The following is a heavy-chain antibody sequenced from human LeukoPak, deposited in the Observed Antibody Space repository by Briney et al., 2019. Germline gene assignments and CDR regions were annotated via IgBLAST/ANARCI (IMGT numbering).Heavy chain of an antibody. Sequence: SVKVSCKASGGTFSSYAISWVRQAPGQGLEWMGGIIPIFGTANYAQKFQGRVTITTDESTSTAYMELSSLRSEDTAVYYYARSNSGYSYGYGDYYYYYYMDVWGKGTTVTVSS. D-gene: IGHD5-18*01. V-gene: IGHV1-69*05. CDR3: ARSNSGYSYGYGDYYYYYYMDV. CDR2: IIPIFGTA. CDR1: GGTFSSYA. J-gene: IGHJ6*03.